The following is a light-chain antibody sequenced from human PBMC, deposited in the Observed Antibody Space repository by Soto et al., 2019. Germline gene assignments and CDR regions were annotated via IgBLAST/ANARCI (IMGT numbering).Light chain of an antibody. Sequence: QSALTQPRSVSGSPGQSVTISCTGTSSDVGAYNYVPWYQQHPGKAPKLIIYDVSKRPSGVPDRFSGSKSGNTASLTIPGLQADDEADYYCCSYAGSYTLWVFGGGTKLTVL. CDR2: DVS. CDR1: SSDVGAYNY. CDR3: CSYAGSYTLWV. V-gene: IGLV2-11*01. J-gene: IGLJ3*02.